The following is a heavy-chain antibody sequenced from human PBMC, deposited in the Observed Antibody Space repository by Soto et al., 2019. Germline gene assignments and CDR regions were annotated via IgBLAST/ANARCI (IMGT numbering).Heavy chain of an antibody. CDR3: ARSLGYCSSTSCYHYYFDY. J-gene: IGHJ4*02. V-gene: IGHV4-59*01. CDR2: IYYSGST. D-gene: IGHD2-2*01. CDR1: GGSISSYY. Sequence: SETLFLTCTVSGGSISSYYWSWIRQPPGKGLEWIGYIYYSGSTNYNPSLKSRVTISVDTSKNQFSLKLSSVTAADTAVYYCARSLGYCSSTSCYHYYFDYWGQGTLVTVSS.